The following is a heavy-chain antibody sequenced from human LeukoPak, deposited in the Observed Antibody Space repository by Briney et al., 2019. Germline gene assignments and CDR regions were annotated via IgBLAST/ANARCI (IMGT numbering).Heavy chain of an antibody. J-gene: IGHJ5*02. CDR2: ISSSSSYI. CDR1: GFTFSSYS. D-gene: IGHD6-13*01. V-gene: IGHV3-21*01. CDR3: ARGFRVAAAGTKGPNWFDP. Sequence: GGSLRLSCAASGFTFSSYSMNWVRQAPGKGLEWVSSISSSSSYIYYADSVKGRFTISRDNSKNTLYLQMNSLRAEDTAVYYCARGFRVAAAGTKGPNWFDPWGQGTLVTVSS.